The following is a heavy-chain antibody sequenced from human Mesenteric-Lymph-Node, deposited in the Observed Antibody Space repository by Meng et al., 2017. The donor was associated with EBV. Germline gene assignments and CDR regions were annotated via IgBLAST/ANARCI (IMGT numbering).Heavy chain of an antibody. V-gene: IGHV3-74*01. Sequence: HLVAVWVRLLQPWWVLMTSRGAIASRFHMIWKGGVRHPPGEWVVWDSRINSDGSMTNYAVSVKGRFTISRDNAKNMFYLQMNCLSAEDTAVYYCARDLGSGGYGPLWGQGSLVTVSS. D-gene: IGHD6-19*01. J-gene: IGHJ4*02. CDR1: ASRFHMIW. CDR2: INSDGSMT. CDR3: ARDLGSGGYGPL.